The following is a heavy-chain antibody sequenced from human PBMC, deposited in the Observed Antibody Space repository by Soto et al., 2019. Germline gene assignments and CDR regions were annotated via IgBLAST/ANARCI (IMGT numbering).Heavy chain of an antibody. CDR3: AKDRDIVLVPAANGGMDV. Sequence: QVQLVESGGGVVQPGRSLRLSCAASGFTFSSYGMHWVRQAPGKGLEWVAVISYDGSNKYYADSVKGRFTISRDNSKNTLYLQMNSLRAEDTAVYYCAKDRDIVLVPAANGGMDVWGQGTTVTVSS. J-gene: IGHJ6*02. CDR2: ISYDGSNK. CDR1: GFTFSSYG. D-gene: IGHD2-2*01. V-gene: IGHV3-30*18.